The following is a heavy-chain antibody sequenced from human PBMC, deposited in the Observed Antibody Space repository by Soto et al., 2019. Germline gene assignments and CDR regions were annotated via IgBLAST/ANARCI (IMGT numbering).Heavy chain of an antibody. V-gene: IGHV3-11*01. J-gene: IGHJ6*03. CDR2: ISSSGSTI. D-gene: IGHD1-26*01. CDR3: ARSRGLEIRIKGGYYYYYMDV. CDR1: GFTFSDYY. Sequence: GGSLRLSCAASGFTFSDYYVSWIRQAPGKGLEWVSYISSSGSTIYYADSVKGRFTISRDNAKNSLYLQMNSLRAEDTAVYYCARSRGLEIRIKGGYYYYYMDVWGKGTTVTVSS.